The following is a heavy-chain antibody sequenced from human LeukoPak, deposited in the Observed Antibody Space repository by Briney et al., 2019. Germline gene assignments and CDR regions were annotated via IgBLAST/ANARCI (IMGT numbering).Heavy chain of an antibody. CDR1: GFTFSSYA. Sequence: GGSLRLSCAASGFTFSSYAMSWVRQAPGKGLEWASAISGSGGSTYYADSVKGRFTISRDNSKNTLYLQMNSLRAEDTAVYYCAKMPDYGDYFDYWGQGTLVTVSS. CDR3: AKMPDYGDYFDY. D-gene: IGHD4-17*01. CDR2: ISGSGGST. V-gene: IGHV3-23*01. J-gene: IGHJ4*02.